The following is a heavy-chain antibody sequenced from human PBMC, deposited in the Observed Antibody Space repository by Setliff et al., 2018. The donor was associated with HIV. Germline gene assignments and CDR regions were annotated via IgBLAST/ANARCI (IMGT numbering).Heavy chain of an antibody. J-gene: IGHJ6*02. CDR1: GFTFSNAW. V-gene: IGHV3-7*01. D-gene: IGHD3-10*01. CDR2: VKQDGSDK. CDR3: ARTRALTSRSHTLFHALDV. Sequence: QAGGSLRLSCAASGFTFSNAWMSWVRQAPGKGLEWVANVKQDGSDKYYVDSVKGRFTISRDNTRNSLSLQLNSLQAEDTAIYYCARTRALTSRSHTLFHALDVWGRGTPVTVSS.